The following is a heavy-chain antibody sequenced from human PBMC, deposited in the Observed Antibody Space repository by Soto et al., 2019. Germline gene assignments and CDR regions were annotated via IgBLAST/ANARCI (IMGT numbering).Heavy chain of an antibody. CDR3: ARQFDSDTSGYYYAY. CDR2: IMLIFGSA. J-gene: IGHJ4*02. D-gene: IGHD3-22*01. CDR1: GGTFSRNT. Sequence: QVQLVQSGAEVKKPGSSVKVSCKASGGTFSRNTISWVRQAPGQGLEWMGGIMLIFGSANYAQKFQGRVTITADENTRTVYMELSRLRSEDTAIYYCARQFDSDTSGYYYAYWGQGTLVTVSS. V-gene: IGHV1-69*01.